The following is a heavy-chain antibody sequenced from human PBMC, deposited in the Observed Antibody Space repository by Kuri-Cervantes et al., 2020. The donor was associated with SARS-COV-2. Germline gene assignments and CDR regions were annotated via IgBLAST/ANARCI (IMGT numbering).Heavy chain of an antibody. CDR3: ATSLILYFDY. Sequence: GESLKISCAASGFTFSSYSMNWVRQAPGKGLEWVSSISSSSSYIYYADSVKGRFTISRDNAKNSLYLQMNSLRAEDTAVYYCATSLILYFDYWGQGTLVTVSS. J-gene: IGHJ4*02. CDR1: GFTFSSYS. D-gene: IGHD2-8*01. V-gene: IGHV3-21*01. CDR2: ISSSSSYI.